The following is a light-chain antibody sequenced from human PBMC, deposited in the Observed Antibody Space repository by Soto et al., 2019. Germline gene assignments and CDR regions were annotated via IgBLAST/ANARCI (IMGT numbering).Light chain of an antibody. CDR2: ASS. Sequence: DIQMTQSPSSLSASVGDRVTITCRSSQNIVSYLNWYQLKPGKAPKLLIYASSNLHRGVPSRFSGSGSGTDFTLTISTLQPEDSAIYLCQQSSTTPRPFVQGTKVEMK. J-gene: IGKJ1*01. V-gene: IGKV1-39*01. CDR1: QNIVSY. CDR3: QQSSTTPRP.